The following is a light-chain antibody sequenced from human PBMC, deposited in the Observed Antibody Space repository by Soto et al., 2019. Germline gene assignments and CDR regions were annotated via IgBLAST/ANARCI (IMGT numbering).Light chain of an antibody. CDR2: DVS. V-gene: IGLV2-11*01. J-gene: IGLJ2*01. CDR3: SSNADRNTLI. CDR1: SSDVGGYNS. Sequence: QSALTQPRSASGSPGQSVTVSCTGTSSDVGGYNSVSWYRQHPGKAPKLLIYDVSKRPSGVPDRFSGSKSGYTASLTISGLQAEDEAHYYCSSNADRNTLIFGGGTKVTVL.